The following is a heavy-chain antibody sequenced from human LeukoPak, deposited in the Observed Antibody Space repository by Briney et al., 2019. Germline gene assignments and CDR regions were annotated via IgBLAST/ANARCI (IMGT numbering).Heavy chain of an antibody. V-gene: IGHV1-46*01. CDR2: ISPSGGST. J-gene: IGHJ5*02. CDR1: GYSLTNYY. CDR3: ARDVGSGSYSRFDP. D-gene: IGHD1-26*01. Sequence: GASVKVSCKASGYSLTNYYMHWVRQAPGQGLEWMGLISPSGGSTSYAQKFQGRLTMTRDTSTSTVYMELSSQRSEDTAMYYCARDVGSGSYSRFDPWGQGTLVTVSS.